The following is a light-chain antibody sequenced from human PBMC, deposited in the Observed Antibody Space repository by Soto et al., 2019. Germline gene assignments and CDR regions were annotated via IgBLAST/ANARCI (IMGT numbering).Light chain of an antibody. Sequence: EIVMTQSPATLSLSPGERATLSCGASQSINSNLAWHQQKPGQGPRLFIFRASSSADGIPARSSVSGSGTDFKLTIRGLLSEDFAVYDCQEYNNWPGATFGGGTRVEIK. CDR3: QEYNNWPGAT. CDR2: RAS. V-gene: IGKV3-15*01. CDR1: QSINSN. J-gene: IGKJ4*01.